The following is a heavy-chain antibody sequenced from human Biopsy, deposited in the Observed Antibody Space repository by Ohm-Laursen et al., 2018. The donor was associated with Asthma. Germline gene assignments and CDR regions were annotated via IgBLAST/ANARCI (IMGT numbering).Heavy chain of an antibody. D-gene: IGHD3-10*01. Sequence: SLRLSCSASGFVFRSHAMHWVRQAPGKGLGWVAVVSYDGGVAHYADSMKGRLTISRDNFRNTLYVEMSSLRPEDSATYYCAKDRFDGSVTSHYYYYGIDVWGQGTAVTVSS. J-gene: IGHJ6*02. CDR2: VSYDGGVA. CDR3: AKDRFDGSVTSHYYYYGIDV. CDR1: GFVFRSHA. V-gene: IGHV3-30*18.